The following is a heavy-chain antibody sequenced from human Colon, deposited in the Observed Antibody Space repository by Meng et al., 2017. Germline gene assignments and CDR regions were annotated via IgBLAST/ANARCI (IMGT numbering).Heavy chain of an antibody. D-gene: IGHD3-22*01. J-gene: IGHJ4*02. CDR1: EFTFSSYA. Sequence: GESLKISCAASEFTFSSYAMSWVRQAPGKGLEWVSAISGSGGSTYYADSVKGRFTISRDNSKNTLSLQMNSLRGEDTAVYYCARDQADKYDGSGDRHFDYWGQGTLVTVSS. CDR2: ISGSGGST. CDR3: ARDQADKYDGSGDRHFDY. V-gene: IGHV3-23*01.